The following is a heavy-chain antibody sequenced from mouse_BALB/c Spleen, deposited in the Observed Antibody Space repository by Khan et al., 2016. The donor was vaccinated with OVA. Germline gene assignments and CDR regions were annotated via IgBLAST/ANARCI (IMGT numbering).Heavy chain of an antibody. Sequence: VKLEESGPGLVAPSQSLSITCTVSGFSLTGYGVNWVRQPPGKGLEWLGMIWGDGSTDYNSALKSRLNLSKDNSKSQVFLKMNSLQTDDTARYYCARAYYGNYREAMDYWGQGTSGTVSS. CDR2: IWGDGST. CDR3: ARAYYGNYREAMDY. CDR1: GFSLTGYG. J-gene: IGHJ4*01. D-gene: IGHD2-10*01. V-gene: IGHV2-6-7*01.